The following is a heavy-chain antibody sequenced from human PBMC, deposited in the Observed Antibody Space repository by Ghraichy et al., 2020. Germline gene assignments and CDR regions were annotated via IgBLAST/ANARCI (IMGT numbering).Heavy chain of an antibody. CDR2: INPNSGDS. Sequence: ASVKVSCKASRYSFTDYYIHWVRQAPGQGLEWMGWINPNSGDSVSAQNFQGRVTMTRDTTITTAYLELSRLRSDDTAVYYCARGGYSTGWYDELGAVHIWGEGTRATDSS. V-gene: IGHV1-2*02. D-gene: IGHD6-19*01. CDR1: RYSFTDYY. CDR3: ARGGYSTGWYDELGAVHI. J-gene: IGHJ3*02.